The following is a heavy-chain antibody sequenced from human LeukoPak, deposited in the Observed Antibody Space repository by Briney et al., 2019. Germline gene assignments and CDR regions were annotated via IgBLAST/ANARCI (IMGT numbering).Heavy chain of an antibody. CDR3: ARVLHAPYLIDS. D-gene: IGHD2-8*01. J-gene: IGHJ4*02. CDR2: INHSGST. CDR1: GGSFSSYY. V-gene: IGHV4-34*01. Sequence: KASETLSLTCAVYGGSFSSYYWSWIRQPPGKGLEWIGEINHSGSTNYNPSLESRVTVSLDPSQNQFSLNLTSVTAADTALYFCARVLHAPYLIDSWGQGTLVTV.